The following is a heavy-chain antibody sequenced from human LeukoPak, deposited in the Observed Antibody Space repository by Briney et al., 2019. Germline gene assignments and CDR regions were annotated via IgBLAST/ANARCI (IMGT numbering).Heavy chain of an antibody. V-gene: IGHV1-46*01. J-gene: IGHJ5*02. CDR1: GYTFTSYY. D-gene: IGHD3-3*01. Sequence: WASVKVSCKASGYTFTSYYMHWVRQAPGQGLEWMGIINPSGGSTSYAQKFQGRVTMTRDMSTSTVYMELSSLRSEDTAVYYCARVYDFWSGYFNWFDPWGQGTLVTVSS. CDR2: INPSGGST. CDR3: ARVYDFWSGYFNWFDP.